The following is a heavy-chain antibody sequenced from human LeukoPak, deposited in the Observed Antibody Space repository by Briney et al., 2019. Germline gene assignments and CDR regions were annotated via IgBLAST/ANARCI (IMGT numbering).Heavy chain of an antibody. Sequence: PGGSLRLSCAASGFTFSSYWMSWVRQAPGKGLEWVANIKQDGSEKYYVDSVKGRFTISRDNAKNSLYLQMNSLRAEDTAVYYCARALVAYYYDSSGPRAFDIWGQGTMVTVSS. D-gene: IGHD3-22*01. J-gene: IGHJ3*02. V-gene: IGHV3-7*01. CDR2: IKQDGSEK. CDR3: ARALVAYYYDSSGPRAFDI. CDR1: GFTFSSYW.